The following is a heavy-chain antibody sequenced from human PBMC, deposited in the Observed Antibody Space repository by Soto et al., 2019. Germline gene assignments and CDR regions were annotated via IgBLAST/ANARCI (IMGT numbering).Heavy chain of an antibody. Sequence: ASVKVSCKASGYTFTSYAMHWVRQAPGQGLEWMGWINPNSGGTNYAQKFQGRVTMTRDTSISTAYMELSRLRSDDTAVYYCARDYYGSGSYYYDYWGQGTLVTVSS. V-gene: IGHV1-2*02. J-gene: IGHJ4*02. CDR3: ARDYYGSGSYYYDY. CDR2: INPNSGGT. CDR1: GYTFTSYA. D-gene: IGHD3-10*01.